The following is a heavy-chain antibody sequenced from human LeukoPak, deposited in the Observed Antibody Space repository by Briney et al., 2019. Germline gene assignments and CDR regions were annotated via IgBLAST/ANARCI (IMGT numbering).Heavy chain of an antibody. J-gene: IGHJ5*02. CDR2: INPSGGST. Sequence: GASVKVSCKASGYTFTSYYMHWVRQAPGQGLEWMGIINPSGGSTSYAQKFQGRVTMTRDTSTSTVYMELSSLRSEDTAVYYCASEPDSYNWNYHWFDPWGQGTLVTVSS. CDR1: GYTFTSYY. V-gene: IGHV1-46*01. CDR3: ASEPDSYNWNYHWFDP. D-gene: IGHD1-7*01.